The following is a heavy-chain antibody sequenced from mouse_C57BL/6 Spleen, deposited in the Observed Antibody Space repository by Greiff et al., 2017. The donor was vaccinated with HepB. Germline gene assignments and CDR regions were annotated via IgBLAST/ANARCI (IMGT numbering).Heavy chain of an antibody. Sequence: QVQLQQSGAELVKPGASVKISCKASGYAFSSYWMNWVKQRPGKGLEWIGQIYPGDGDTNYNGKFKGKATLTADKSSSTAYMQLSSLTSEDSAVYFCARGGNSNYWFAYWGQGTLVTVSA. J-gene: IGHJ3*01. CDR1: GYAFSSYW. CDR3: ARGGNSNYWFAY. V-gene: IGHV1-80*01. D-gene: IGHD2-5*01. CDR2: IYPGDGDT.